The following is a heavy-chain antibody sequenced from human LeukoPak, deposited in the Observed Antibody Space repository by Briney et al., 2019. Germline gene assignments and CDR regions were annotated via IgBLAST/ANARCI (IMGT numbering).Heavy chain of an antibody. CDR2: INHSGST. CDR3: ATWDFDWLLSNWFDP. CDR1: GGSISSGSYY. J-gene: IGHJ5*02. V-gene: IGHV4-39*07. D-gene: IGHD3-9*01. Sequence: PSQTLSLTCTVSGGSISSGSYYWSWIRQPPGKGLEWIGEINHSGSTNYNPSLKSRVTISVDTSKNQFSLKLSSVTAADTAVYYCATWDFDWLLSNWFDPWGQGTLVTVSS.